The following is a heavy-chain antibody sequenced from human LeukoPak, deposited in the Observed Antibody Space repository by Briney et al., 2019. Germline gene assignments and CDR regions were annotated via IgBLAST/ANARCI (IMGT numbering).Heavy chain of an antibody. CDR1: GFTFSSYW. J-gene: IGHJ6*02. Sequence: GGSLRLSCAASGFTFSSYWMSWVRQAPGKGLEWVANIKQDGSEKYYVDSVKGRFTISRDNAKNSLYLQMNSLRAEDTAVYYCARDPQPFYYDFRSGYLGNYYYYGMDVWGQGTTVTVSS. V-gene: IGHV3-7*03. D-gene: IGHD3-3*01. CDR3: ARDPQPFYYDFRSGYLGNYYYYGMDV. CDR2: IKQDGSEK.